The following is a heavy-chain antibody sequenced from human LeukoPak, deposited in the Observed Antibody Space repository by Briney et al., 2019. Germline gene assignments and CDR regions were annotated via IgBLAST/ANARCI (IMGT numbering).Heavy chain of an antibody. V-gene: IGHV3-21*01. D-gene: IGHD3-9*01. CDR2: ISSEENVV. CDR1: GFTFNSYS. J-gene: IGHJ6*03. CDR3: TRAGLSYYMDV. Sequence: PGGSLRLSCAASGFTFNSYSMNWVRQAPGEGLEWVSSISSEENVVYYADSVKGRFTISRDNGQNSLYLQMNSLRAEDTAVYYCTRAGLSYYMDVWGKGTTVSVSS.